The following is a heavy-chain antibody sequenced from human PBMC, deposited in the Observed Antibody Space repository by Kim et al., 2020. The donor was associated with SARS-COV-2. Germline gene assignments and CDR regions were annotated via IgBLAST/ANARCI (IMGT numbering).Heavy chain of an antibody. V-gene: IGHV4-34*01. CDR3: ARGKQWLRRYYFDY. D-gene: IGHD5-12*01. J-gene: IGHJ4*02. CDR1: GGSFSGYY. Sequence: SETLSLTCAVYGGSFSGYYWSWIRQPPGKGLEWIGEINHSGSTNYNPSLKSRVTISVDTPKNQFSLKLSSVTAADTAVYYCARGKQWLRRYYFDYWGQGTLVTVSS. CDR2: INHSGST.